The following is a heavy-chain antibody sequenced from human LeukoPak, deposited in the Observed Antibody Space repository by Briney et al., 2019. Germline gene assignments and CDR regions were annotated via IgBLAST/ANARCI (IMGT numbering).Heavy chain of an antibody. CDR3: ARDWEVAATHSYYYGMDV. Sequence: GGSLRLSCAASGFTFSSYSMNWVRQAPGKGLEWVSYISSSSSTIYYADSVKGRFTISRDNAKNSLYLQMNSLRAEDTAVYYCARDWEVAATHSYYYGMDVWGQGTTVTVSS. J-gene: IGHJ6*02. CDR2: ISSSSSTI. CDR1: GFTFSSYS. V-gene: IGHV3-48*01. D-gene: IGHD2-15*01.